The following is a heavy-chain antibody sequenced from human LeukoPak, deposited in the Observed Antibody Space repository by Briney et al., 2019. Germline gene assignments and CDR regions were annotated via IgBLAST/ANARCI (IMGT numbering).Heavy chain of an antibody. D-gene: IGHD3-16*01. V-gene: IGHV3-30*03. Sequence: PGGSLRLSCAASGFTFSSYGMHWVRQAPGKGLEWVAVISYDGSNKYYADSVKGRFTISRDNSKNTLYLQMNSLRVEDTAVYYCARPVVLGAYLRGAYYFDSWGQGTLVTVSS. CDR3: ARPVVLGAYLRGAYYFDS. J-gene: IGHJ4*02. CDR2: ISYDGSNK. CDR1: GFTFSSYG.